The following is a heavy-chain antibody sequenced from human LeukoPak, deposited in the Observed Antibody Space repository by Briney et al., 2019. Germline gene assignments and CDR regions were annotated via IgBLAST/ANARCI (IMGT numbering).Heavy chain of an antibody. CDR2: MNPNSANT. J-gene: IGHJ4*02. CDR3: ARVNCSSTSCRSKFLDY. D-gene: IGHD2-2*01. CDR1: GYTFTNDD. Sequence: GASVKVSCKASGYTFTNDDINWVRQATGQGLEWMGWMNPNSANTGYAHKFQGRVTMTRNTSISTAYMELSSLRSEDTAVYYCARVNCSSTSCRSKFLDYWGQGTLVTVSS. V-gene: IGHV1-8*01.